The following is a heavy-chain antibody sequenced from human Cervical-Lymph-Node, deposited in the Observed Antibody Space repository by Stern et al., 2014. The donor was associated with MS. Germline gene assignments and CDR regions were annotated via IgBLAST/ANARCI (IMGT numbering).Heavy chain of an antibody. V-gene: IGHV3-74*02. Sequence: EVQLVQSGGGLVQPGGSLRLSCEGSGYTFSRHWMHWVRQVPGKGLVWVSRIDEHGSRTDYADSVRGRFTISRDNARDTLYLQMHNLRVEDTALYYCIRDLAGVSSYWGQGALVTVSS. J-gene: IGHJ4*02. D-gene: IGHD5/OR15-5a*01. CDR3: IRDLAGVSSY. CDR2: IDEHGSRT. CDR1: GYTFSRHW.